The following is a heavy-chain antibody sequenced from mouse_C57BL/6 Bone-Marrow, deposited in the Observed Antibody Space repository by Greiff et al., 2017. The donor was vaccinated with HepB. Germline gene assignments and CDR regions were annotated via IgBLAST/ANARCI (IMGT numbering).Heavy chain of an antibody. V-gene: IGHV1-63*01. D-gene: IGHD1-1*01. CDR1: GYTFTNYW. CDR3: AREGLLRGFAY. CDR2: IYPGGGYT. Sequence: QVQLQQSGAELVRPGTSVKMSCKASGYTFTNYWIGWAKQRPGHGLEWIGDIYPGGGYTNYNEKFKGKATLTADKSSSTAYIQFSSLTSEDSAIYYCAREGLLRGFAYWGQGTLVTVSA. J-gene: IGHJ3*01.